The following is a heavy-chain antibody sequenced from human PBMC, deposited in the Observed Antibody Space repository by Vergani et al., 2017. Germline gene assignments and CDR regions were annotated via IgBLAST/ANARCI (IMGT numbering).Heavy chain of an antibody. CDR2: VSGSSATP. D-gene: IGHD6-13*01. CDR3: AKVGQQQLAYYYCYYYMDV. Sequence: EVQMVESGGGLVQPGGSLRLSCEASGFSFPGYAMSWVRQAPGKGLEWVSSVSGSSATPYYADSVKGRFIISRDNSKNTLYLQMNSLRAEDTAVYYCAKVGQQQLAYYYCYYYMDVWGKGTTVTVSS. V-gene: IGHV3-23*04. J-gene: IGHJ6*03. CDR1: GFSFPGYA.